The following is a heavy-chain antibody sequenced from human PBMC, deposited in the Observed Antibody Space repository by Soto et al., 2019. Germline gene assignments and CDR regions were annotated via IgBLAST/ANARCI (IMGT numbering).Heavy chain of an antibody. CDR2: IYYSGST. J-gene: IGHJ3*02. Sequence: TLSLTCAVSGGSISSGGYYWSWIRQHPGKGLEWIGYIYYSGSTYYNPSLKSRVTISVDTSKNQFSLKLSSVTAADTAVYYCARDSDLVLLTGPDAFDIWGQGTMVTVSS. CDR3: ARDSDLVLLTGPDAFDI. CDR1: GGSISSGGYY. V-gene: IGHV4-31*11. D-gene: IGHD3-9*01.